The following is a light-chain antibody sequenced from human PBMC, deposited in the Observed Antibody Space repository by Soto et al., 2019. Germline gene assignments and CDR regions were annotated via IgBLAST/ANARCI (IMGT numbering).Light chain of an antibody. V-gene: IGLV2-14*03. CDR3: NSYTTSSTRV. CDR2: EVN. J-gene: IGLJ3*02. CDR1: SSDVGCYNY. Sequence: QSALTLRASVSGSPGQSITISCTGTSSDVGCYNYDSWYQQHPGKAPKLMIYEVNNRPSGVSNRFSGSKSGNTASLTISGLQAEDDADYYCNSYTTSSTRVFGVGTKLTVL.